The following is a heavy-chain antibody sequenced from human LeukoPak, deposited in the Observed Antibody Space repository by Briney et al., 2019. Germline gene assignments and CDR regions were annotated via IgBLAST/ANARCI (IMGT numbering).Heavy chain of an antibody. Sequence: SETLSLTCAVYGGSFSGYYWSWIRQPPGKGLEWIGEINHSGSTNYNPSLKSRVTISVDTSKNQFSLKLSSVTAADTAVYYCARRGYDFWSGFPENYWGQGTLVTVSS. V-gene: IGHV4-34*01. J-gene: IGHJ4*02. CDR2: INHSGST. CDR1: GGSFSGYY. D-gene: IGHD3-3*01. CDR3: ARRGYDFWSGFPENY.